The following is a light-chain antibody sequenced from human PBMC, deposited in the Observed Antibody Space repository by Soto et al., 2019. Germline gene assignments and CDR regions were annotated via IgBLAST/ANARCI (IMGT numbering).Light chain of an antibody. J-gene: IGLJ3*02. CDR2: EVS. Sequence: QSALTQPASVSGSPGQSITISCTGTSSDVGGYNYVSCYQQHPGKAPKLMIYEVSNRPSGVSNRFSGSKSGNTASLTISGLHAEDEADYYCSSYTSSSTWVFGGGTKLTVL. CDR1: SSDVGGYNY. CDR3: SSYTSSSTWV. V-gene: IGLV2-14*01.